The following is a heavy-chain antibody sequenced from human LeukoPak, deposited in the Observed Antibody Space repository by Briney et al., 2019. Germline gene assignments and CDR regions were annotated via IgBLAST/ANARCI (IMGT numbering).Heavy chain of an antibody. CDR2: ISGSGGST. CDR3: APNSSSGPDY. V-gene: IGHV3-23*01. D-gene: IGHD6-13*01. CDR1: GFTFSSND. Sequence: GGSLRLSCAASGFTFSSNDMSWVRQAPGKGLEWVSAISGSGGSTYYADSVKGRFTISRDNSKNTLYLQMKSQRAADTAVCSRAPNSSSGPDYWGQGTLVTVSS. J-gene: IGHJ4*02.